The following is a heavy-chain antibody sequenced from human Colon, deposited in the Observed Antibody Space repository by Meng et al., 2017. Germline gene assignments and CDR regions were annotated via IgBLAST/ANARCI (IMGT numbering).Heavy chain of an antibody. V-gene: IGHV4-30-4*01. D-gene: IGHD3-10*02. CDR2: IFDSGST. CDR1: GDSLSNGDYS. J-gene: IGHJ5*02. Sequence: QVQLQESGPELVKPSQTLSLTRTVSGDSLSNGDYSWNWIRQPPGKDLEWIGYIFDSGSTYYNPSLKSRATISVDTSKNQFSLKLNSVTAADTAVHYCARVSSATSHPRFDPWGQGTLVTVSS. CDR3: ARVSSATSHPRFDP.